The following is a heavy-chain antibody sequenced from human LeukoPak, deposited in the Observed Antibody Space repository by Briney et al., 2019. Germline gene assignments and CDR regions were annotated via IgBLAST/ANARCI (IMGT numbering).Heavy chain of an antibody. D-gene: IGHD2-2*01. CDR3: ARDSGYCSSTSCPIDY. Sequence: SSVKVWRKVEGGRVGSEASCWGRPDPGQGLEWMGGIIPIFGTANYAQKFQGRVTITADKSTSTAYMELSSLRSEDTAVYYCARDSGYCSSTSCPIDYWGQGTLVTVSS. CDR2: IIPIFGTA. CDR1: GGRVGSEA. V-gene: IGHV1-69*06. J-gene: IGHJ4*02.